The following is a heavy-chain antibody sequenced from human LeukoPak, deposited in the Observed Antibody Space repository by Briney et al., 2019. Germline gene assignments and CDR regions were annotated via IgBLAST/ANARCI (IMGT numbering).Heavy chain of an antibody. V-gene: IGHV4-4*07. J-gene: IGHJ5*02. CDR2: IHTSGST. D-gene: IGHD6-13*01. CDR3: ARELAAAGRRGETRRFDP. CDR1: GGSISSYY. Sequence: SETLSLTCTVSGGSISSYYWSWIRQPAGKGLEWIGRIHTSGSTNYNPSLKSRVTISVDTSKNQFSLKLSSVTAADTAVYYCARELAAAGRRGETRRFDPWGQGTLVTISS.